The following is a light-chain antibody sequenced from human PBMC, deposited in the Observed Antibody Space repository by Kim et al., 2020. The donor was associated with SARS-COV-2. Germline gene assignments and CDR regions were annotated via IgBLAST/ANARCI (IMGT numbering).Light chain of an antibody. CDR1: SLRSYY. CDR3: NSRDSSGNHVV. J-gene: IGLJ2*01. Sequence: SSELTQDPAVSGALGQTVRITCQGDSLRSYYASWYQQKPGQAPVLVIYGKNNRPSGIPDRFSGSSSGNTASLTITGAQAEDEADYYCNSRDSSGNHVVFGGGTMLTVL. V-gene: IGLV3-19*01. CDR2: GKN.